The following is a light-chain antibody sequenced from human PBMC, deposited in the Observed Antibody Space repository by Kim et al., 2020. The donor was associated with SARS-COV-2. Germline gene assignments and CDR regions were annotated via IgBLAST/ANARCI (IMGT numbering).Light chain of an antibody. CDR2: DAS. J-gene: IGKJ4*01. CDR3: QQRGNWPLT. CDR1: QSVSSY. Sequence: EIVLTQSPATLSLSPGERATLSCRASQSVSSYLAWYQQKPGQAPRLLIYDASNRATSIPARFSGSGSGTDFTLTISSLEPEDFAVYYCQQRGNWPLTFGGGTKVDIK. V-gene: IGKV3-11*01.